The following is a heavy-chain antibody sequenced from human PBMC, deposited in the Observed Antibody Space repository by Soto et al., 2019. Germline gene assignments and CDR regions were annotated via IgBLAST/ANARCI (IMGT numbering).Heavy chain of an antibody. CDR3: ARDRGYNWNYGWFDP. Sequence: QVQLVQSGAEVKKPGASVKVSCKASGYTFSSYGISWVRQAPGQGLEWMGRISAYNGNTNYAQKLQGRVTMTTDTSTSTAYMALRSLRSDDTAGYYCARDRGYNWNYGWFDPWGQGTLVTVSS. CDR1: GYTFSSYG. J-gene: IGHJ5*02. V-gene: IGHV1-18*01. D-gene: IGHD1-7*01. CDR2: ISAYNGNT.